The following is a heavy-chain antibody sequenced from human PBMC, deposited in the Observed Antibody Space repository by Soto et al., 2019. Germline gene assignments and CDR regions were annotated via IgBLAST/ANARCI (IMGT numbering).Heavy chain of an antibody. Sequence: GGSLRLSCAASGFTFDDYAMHWVRQAPGKGLEWVSGISWNSGSIGYADSVKGRFTISRDNAKNSLYLQMNSLRAEDTALYYCAKAPSDEVIAARPDAFDIWGQGTMVTVSS. CDR3: AKAPSDEVIAARPDAFDI. V-gene: IGHV3-9*01. CDR2: ISWNSGSI. CDR1: GFTFDDYA. J-gene: IGHJ3*02. D-gene: IGHD6-6*01.